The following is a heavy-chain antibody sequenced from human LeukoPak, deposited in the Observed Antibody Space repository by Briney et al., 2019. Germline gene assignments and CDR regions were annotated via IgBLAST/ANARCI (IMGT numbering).Heavy chain of an antibody. CDR3: ARVELRYFDWLRPQDYFDY. Sequence: ASVNVSCKASGYTFTSYAMHWVRQAPGQRLEWMGWINAGNGNTKYSQKFQGRVTITRDTSASTAYMELSSLRSEDTAVYYCARVELRYFDWLRPQDYFDYWGQGTLVTVSS. J-gene: IGHJ4*02. V-gene: IGHV1-3*01. D-gene: IGHD3-9*01. CDR2: INAGNGNT. CDR1: GYTFTSYA.